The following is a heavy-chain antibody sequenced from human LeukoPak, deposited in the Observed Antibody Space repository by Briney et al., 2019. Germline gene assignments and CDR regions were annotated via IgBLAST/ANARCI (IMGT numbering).Heavy chain of an antibody. D-gene: IGHD5-18*01. J-gene: IGHJ4*02. CDR2: ISAYNGNT. V-gene: IGHV1-18*01. Sequence: ASVKVSCKASGYTFTSYGISWVRQAPGQGLEWMGWISAYNGNTNYAQKLQGRVTMTTDTSTSTAYMELRSLRSDDTAVYYCARDRPRLWIQLWSETFDYWGQGTLVTVSS. CDR3: ARDRPRLWIQLWSETFDY. CDR1: GYTFTSYG.